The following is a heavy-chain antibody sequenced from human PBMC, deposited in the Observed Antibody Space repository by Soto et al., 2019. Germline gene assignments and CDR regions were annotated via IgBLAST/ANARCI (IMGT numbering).Heavy chain of an antibody. J-gene: IGHJ6*04. Sequence: PGGSLRLSCAASGFTFSSYAMSWARQAPGKGLEWVSAISGSGGSTYYADSVKGRFTISRDNSKNTLYLQMNSLRAEDTAVYYCAHQVGAPLDYYGMDVWGKGTTVTVSS. V-gene: IGHV3-23*01. CDR3: AHQVGAPLDYYGMDV. CDR1: GFTFSSYA. D-gene: IGHD1-26*01. CDR2: ISGSGGST.